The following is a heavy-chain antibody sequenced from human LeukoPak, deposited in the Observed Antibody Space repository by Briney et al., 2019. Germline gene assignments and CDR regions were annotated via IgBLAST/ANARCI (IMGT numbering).Heavy chain of an antibody. D-gene: IGHD2-2*01. CDR3: AREVVVVPAAMGVGAFDI. J-gene: IGHJ3*02. CDR2: ISYDGSNK. CDR1: GFTFSSYA. Sequence: PGGSLRLSCAASGFTFSSYAMHWVRQAPGKGLGWVAVISYDGSNKYYADSVKGRFTISRDNSKNTLYLQMNSLRAEDTAVYYCAREVVVVPAAMGVGAFDIWGQGTMVTVSS. V-gene: IGHV3-30*04.